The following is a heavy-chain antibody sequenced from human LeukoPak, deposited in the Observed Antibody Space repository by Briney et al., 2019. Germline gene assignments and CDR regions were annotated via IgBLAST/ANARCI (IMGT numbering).Heavy chain of an antibody. CDR2: IYSGGST. V-gene: IGHV3-53*01. Sequence: GGSLRLSCAASGFTVSNNYMSWVRQAPGKGLEWVSVIYSGGSTYYADSVKGRFTISRDNAKNSLYLQMNSLRAEDTAVYYCAREYSSGWYIVDYWGQGTLVTVSS. CDR3: AREYSSGWYIVDY. CDR1: GFTVSNNY. D-gene: IGHD6-19*01. J-gene: IGHJ4*02.